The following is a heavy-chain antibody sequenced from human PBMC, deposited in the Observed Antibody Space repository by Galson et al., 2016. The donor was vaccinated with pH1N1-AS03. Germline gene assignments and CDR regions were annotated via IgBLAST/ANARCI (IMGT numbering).Heavy chain of an antibody. CDR1: GFSFSSYA. V-gene: IGHV3-23*01. D-gene: IGHD6-13*01. CDR3: ARNRLYSSQSGFDY. J-gene: IGHJ4*02. CDR2: ISGSGEDT. Sequence: SLRLSCAASGFSFSSYATSWVRQAPGKGLEWVSSISGSGEDTYYADSGKGRFTISRDSSKSTVYMQVNSLRAEDTAVYFCARNRLYSSQSGFDYWAQGTQVTVSS.